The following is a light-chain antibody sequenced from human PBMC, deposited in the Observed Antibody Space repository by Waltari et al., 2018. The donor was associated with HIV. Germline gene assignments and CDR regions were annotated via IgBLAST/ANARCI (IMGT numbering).Light chain of an antibody. CDR1: QDISSY. V-gene: IGKV3D-11*01. CDR3: QQRSSWIS. J-gene: IGKJ5*01. CDR2: DTS. Sequence: EIVLTQSPATLSLSPGETATLSCRASQDISSYLAWYQQKPGQAPRLLIYDTSNRAAGIPARFTGSGSGTDSTLTISSLEAEDFAVYSCQQRSSWISFGQGTRLEIK.